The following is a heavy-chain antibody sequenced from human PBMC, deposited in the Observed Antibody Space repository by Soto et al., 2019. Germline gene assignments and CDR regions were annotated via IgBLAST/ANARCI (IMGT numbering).Heavy chain of an antibody. J-gene: IGHJ4*02. Sequence: SETLSITCAVYGGSFSGYYWTWIRQPPGKGLEWIGEINDSGGTDYNPSLKSRVTISLDTSKNQFSLKLSSVTAADTAVYYCARDRAWFGELSQYYFDYWGQGTLVTVSS. CDR3: ARDRAWFGELSQYYFDY. CDR2: INDSGGT. CDR1: GGSFSGYY. V-gene: IGHV4-34*01. D-gene: IGHD3-10*01.